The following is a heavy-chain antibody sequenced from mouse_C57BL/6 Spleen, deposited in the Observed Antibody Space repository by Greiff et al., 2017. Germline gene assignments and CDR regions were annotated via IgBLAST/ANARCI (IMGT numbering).Heavy chain of an antibody. D-gene: IGHD2-10*01. CDR3: AREAYFGGFAY. CDR2: ISYSGST. CDR1: GYSITSGYD. V-gene: IGHV3-1*01. Sequence: EVQLQESGPGMVKPSQSLSLTCTVTGYSITSGYDWHWIRHFPGNKLEWMGYISYSGSTNYNPSLKSRISITHDTSKNHFFLKLNSVTTEDTATYYCAREAYFGGFAYWGQGTLVTVSA. J-gene: IGHJ3*01.